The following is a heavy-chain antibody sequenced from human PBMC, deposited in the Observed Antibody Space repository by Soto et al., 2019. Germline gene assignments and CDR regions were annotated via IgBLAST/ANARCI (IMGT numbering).Heavy chain of an antibody. CDR3: AKDLWSGYGYGMDV. CDR2: ISGSGGSK. Sequence: GGSLRLSCAASGFTFSSYAMSWVRQAPGKGLEWVSAISGSGGSKYYADSVKGRFTISRDKSKNTLYLQMNSLRAEDTAVYYCAKDLWSGYGYGMDVWGRGTTVTVSS. D-gene: IGHD3-3*01. V-gene: IGHV3-23*01. CDR1: GFTFSSYA. J-gene: IGHJ6*02.